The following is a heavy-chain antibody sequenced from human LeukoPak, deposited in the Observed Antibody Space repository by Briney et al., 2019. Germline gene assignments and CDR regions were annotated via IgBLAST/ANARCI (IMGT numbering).Heavy chain of an antibody. CDR1: GDSISSSDYY. CDR3: ARDQDYDFWSGSQAGHAFDI. J-gene: IGHJ3*02. CDR2: IYYSGST. Sequence: SETLSLTCTVSGDSISSSDYYWGWIRQPPGKGLEWIGYIYYSGSTYYNPSLKSRVTISVDTSKNQFSLKLSSVTAADTAVYYCARDQDYDFWSGSQAGHAFDIWGQGTMVTVSS. V-gene: IGHV4-30-4*08. D-gene: IGHD3-3*01.